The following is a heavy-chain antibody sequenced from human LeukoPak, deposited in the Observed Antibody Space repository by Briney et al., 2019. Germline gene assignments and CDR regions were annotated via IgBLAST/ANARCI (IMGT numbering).Heavy chain of an antibody. CDR3: ARDSHRITMIQRY. V-gene: IGHV1-2*02. Sequence: ASVKVSCKASGYTFTGYYMHWVRRAPGQGLEWMGWINPNSGGTNYAQKFQGRVTMTRDTSISTAYMELSRLRSDDTAVYYCARDSHRITMIQRYWGQGTLVTVSS. D-gene: IGHD3-22*01. CDR1: GYTFTGYY. J-gene: IGHJ4*02. CDR2: INPNSGGT.